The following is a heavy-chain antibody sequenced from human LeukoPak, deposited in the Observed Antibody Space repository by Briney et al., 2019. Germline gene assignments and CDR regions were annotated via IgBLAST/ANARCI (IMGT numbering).Heavy chain of an antibody. V-gene: IGHV3-7*01. J-gene: IGHJ1*01. CDR2: INPDGRDK. D-gene: IGHD2-21*02. CDR1: GFTFNKCW. Sequence: GGSLRLSCVVSGFTFNKCWMNWVRQAPGKGLEWVAHINPDGRDKYYVDSVKGRFTISRDNAENSLYPQMNSLRVEDTAVYYCTSWGDTTAEYFQRWGQGTLVTDSS. CDR3: TSWGDTTAEYFQR.